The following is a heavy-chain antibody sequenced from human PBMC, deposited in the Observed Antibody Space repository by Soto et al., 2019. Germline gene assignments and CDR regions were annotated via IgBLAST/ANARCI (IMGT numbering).Heavy chain of an antibody. Sequence: SQTLSLTCAISGDSVSSNSAAWNWIRQSPSRGLEWLGRTYYRSKWYNDYAVSVKSRITINPDTSKNQFSLQLNSVTPEDTAVYYCARDRYCSSTSCPHYGMDVWGQGTTVTVSS. CDR1: GDSVSSNSAA. CDR3: ARDRYCSSTSCPHYGMDV. D-gene: IGHD2-2*01. J-gene: IGHJ6*02. V-gene: IGHV6-1*01. CDR2: TYYRSKWYN.